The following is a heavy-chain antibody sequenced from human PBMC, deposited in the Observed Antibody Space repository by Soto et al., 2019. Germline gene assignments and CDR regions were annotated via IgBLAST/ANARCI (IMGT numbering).Heavy chain of an antibody. J-gene: IGHJ6*02. CDR1: RCNFPGYY. V-gene: IGHV1-2*02. Sequence: SVTLSCKSSRCNFPGYYSHCXRQAPGQGLEWIGWINPKMGGSTSDAESLKGRFTISIDNSKATLCLQMKSLRADDTAVYYCVKDDDYSNYTQWDYYGMGVGGQGATVTVSS. CDR2: INPKMGGST. D-gene: IGHD4-4*01. CDR3: VKDDDYSNYTQWDYYGMGV.